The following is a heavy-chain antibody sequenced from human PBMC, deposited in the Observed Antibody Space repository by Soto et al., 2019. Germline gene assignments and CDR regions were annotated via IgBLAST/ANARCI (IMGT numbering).Heavy chain of an antibody. CDR2: IYWDDDK. CDR1: GFSLSTSGVG. D-gene: IGHD3-3*01. Sequence: QITLKESGPPLVKPTQTLTLTCTFSGFSLSTSGVGVGWIRQPPGKALEWLALIYWDDDKRYSPSLKSRLTITKDTATNQLVLTMTNMDPVDTATYYCAHSLNWRGYYPTGADAFDIWGQGTMVTVSS. CDR3: AHSLNWRGYYPTGADAFDI. V-gene: IGHV2-5*02. J-gene: IGHJ3*02.